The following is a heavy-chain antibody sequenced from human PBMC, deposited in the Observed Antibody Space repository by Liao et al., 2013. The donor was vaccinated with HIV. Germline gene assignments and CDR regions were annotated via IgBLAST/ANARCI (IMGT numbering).Heavy chain of an antibody. Sequence: QVQLQESGPGLVKPSETLSLTCTVSGGSISGYYWSWIRHPAGKGLEWIGRMYSSGSANYNPSLESRVTMSVDTSKNQFSLNLTSVTAADTAVYYCARDGGLQQQVGDAFDIWGQGTMVTVSS. CDR1: GGSISGYY. V-gene: IGHV4-4*07. D-gene: IGHD4-11*01. J-gene: IGHJ3*02. CDR3: ARDGGLQQQVGDAFDI. CDR2: MYSSGSA.